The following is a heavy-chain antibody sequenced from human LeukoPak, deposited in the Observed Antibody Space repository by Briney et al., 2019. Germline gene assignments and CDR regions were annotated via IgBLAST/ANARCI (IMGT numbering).Heavy chain of an antibody. J-gene: IGHJ4*02. Sequence: GGSLRLSCAASGFTFGGYAMRWVRQAPGKGLEWVSLISGDGSSTYYADSVKGRFTISRDNSKNSLYLQMNSLRSEDTALYYCAKEGQSSSWYYWGQGTLVTVSS. CDR1: GFTFGGYA. D-gene: IGHD6-13*01. V-gene: IGHV3-43*02. CDR2: ISGDGSST. CDR3: AKEGQSSSWYY.